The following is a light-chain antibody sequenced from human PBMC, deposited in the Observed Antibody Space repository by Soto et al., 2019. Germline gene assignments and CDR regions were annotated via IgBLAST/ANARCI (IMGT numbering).Light chain of an antibody. CDR3: QQYGSSPPVT. CDR1: QSVSSSY. Sequence: EIVLTQSPGTLSLSPGERATLSCRASQSVSSSYLAWYQQKPGQAPRLLIYGASSRATGIPDRFSGSGSGTDFTLTISILEPEDFAVYYCQQYGSSPPVTFGQGTKVEIK. J-gene: IGKJ1*01. V-gene: IGKV3-20*01. CDR2: GAS.